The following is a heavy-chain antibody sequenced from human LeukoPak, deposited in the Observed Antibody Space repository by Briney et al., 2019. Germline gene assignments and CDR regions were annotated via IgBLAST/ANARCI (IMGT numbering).Heavy chain of an antibody. D-gene: IGHD3-10*01. Sequence: SETLSLTCTVSGYSISSGYYWGWIRQPPGKGLEWIGSIYHSGSTYYNPSLKSRVTISVDTSKNQFSLKLSSVTAADTAVYYCAVTMVRGVTKFDYWGQGTLVTVSS. J-gene: IGHJ4*02. CDR2: IYHSGST. CDR1: GYSISSGYY. V-gene: IGHV4-38-2*02. CDR3: AVTMVRGVTKFDY.